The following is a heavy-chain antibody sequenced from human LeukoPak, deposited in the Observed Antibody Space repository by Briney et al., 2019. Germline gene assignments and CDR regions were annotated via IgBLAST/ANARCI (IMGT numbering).Heavy chain of an antibody. CDR3: TSYGDLPFDY. CDR1: GLTFSGSS. Sequence: GGSLRLSCAASGLTFSGSSMHWVRQASGKGLEWVGRIRSKANSYATAYAASVKGRFTVSRDDSKNTAYLQMNSLKTEDTAVYYCTSYGDLPFDYWGQGTLVTVSS. D-gene: IGHD4-17*01. CDR2: IRSKANSYAT. J-gene: IGHJ4*02. V-gene: IGHV3-73*01.